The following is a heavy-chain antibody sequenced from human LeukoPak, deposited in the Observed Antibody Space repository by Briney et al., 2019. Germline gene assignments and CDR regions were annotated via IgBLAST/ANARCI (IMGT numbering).Heavy chain of an antibody. CDR3: ARDRSSGSRHIDY. D-gene: IGHD6-19*01. J-gene: IGHJ4*02. Sequence: ASVKVSCKASGYTFTSYYIHWVRQAPGQGLEWMGIINPSGGSTNYAQKFQGRVSMTRDTSASTLYMDLSRLRSADTAVYYCARDRSSGSRHIDYWGQGTLVTVSS. CDR1: GYTFTSYY. V-gene: IGHV1-46*01. CDR2: INPSGGST.